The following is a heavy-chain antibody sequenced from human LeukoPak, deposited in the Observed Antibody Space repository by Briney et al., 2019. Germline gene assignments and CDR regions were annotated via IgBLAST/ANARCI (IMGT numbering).Heavy chain of an antibody. CDR1: GGTFSSYA. CDR3: AREGGDGYKAGQY. V-gene: IGHV1-69*13. CDR2: IIPIFGTA. J-gene: IGHJ4*02. D-gene: IGHD5-24*01. Sequence: GASVKVSCKATGGTFSSYAISWVRQAPGQGLEWMGGIIPIFGTANYAQKFQGRVTITADESTSTAYMELSSLRSEDTAVYYCAREGGDGYKAGQYWGQGTLVTVSS.